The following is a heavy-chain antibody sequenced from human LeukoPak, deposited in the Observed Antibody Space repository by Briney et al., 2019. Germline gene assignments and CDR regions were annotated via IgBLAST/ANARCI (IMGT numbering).Heavy chain of an antibody. CDR2: ISGSGGST. Sequence: PGGSLRLSCAASGFTFSSYAMSWVRQAPGKGLEWVSAISGSGGSTYYADSVKGRFTISRDNSKNTLYLQMNSLRAEDTAVYYCAKEASELTTVTKYNWFDPWGQGTLVTASS. CDR3: AKEASELTTVTKYNWFDP. D-gene: IGHD4-17*01. CDR1: GFTFSSYA. V-gene: IGHV3-23*01. J-gene: IGHJ5*02.